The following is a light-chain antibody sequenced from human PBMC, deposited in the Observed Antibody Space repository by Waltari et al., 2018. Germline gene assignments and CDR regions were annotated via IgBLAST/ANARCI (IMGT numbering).Light chain of an antibody. CDR1: NSDIDPFNY. J-gene: IGLJ2*01. Sequence: QSALTQPRSVSGCPGQSVTISCTKTNSDIDPFNYVSWYQQHPGQAPKLVIYDVRVRPSGVPDRFSGSRSGNTASMISSGLQPEDEADYYCSSFPGGSLVFGGGTELTVL. V-gene: IGLV2-11*01. CDR3: SSFPGGSLV. CDR2: DVR.